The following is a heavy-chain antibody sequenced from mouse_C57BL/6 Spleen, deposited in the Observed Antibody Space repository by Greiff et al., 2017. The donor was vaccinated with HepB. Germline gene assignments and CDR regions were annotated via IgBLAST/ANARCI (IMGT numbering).Heavy chain of an antibody. CDR2: INPNNGGT. Sequence: EVQLQQSGPELVKPGASVKMSCKASGYTFTDYNMHWVKQSHGKSLEWIGYINPNNGGTSYNQKFKGKATLTVNKSSSTAYMELRSLTSEDSAVYYCARNYYGSSYGGFDYWGQGTTLTVSS. J-gene: IGHJ2*01. D-gene: IGHD1-1*01. V-gene: IGHV1-22*01. CDR3: ARNYYGSSYGGFDY. CDR1: GYTFTDYN.